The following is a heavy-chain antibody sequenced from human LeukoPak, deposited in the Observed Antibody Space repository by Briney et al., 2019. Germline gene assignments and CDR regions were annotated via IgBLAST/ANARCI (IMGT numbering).Heavy chain of an antibody. D-gene: IGHD6-6*01. CDR1: GYSFTSYW. J-gene: IGHJ3*02. CDR2: IYPGDSDT. CDR3: ARPGSSSGVDAFDI. Sequence: GESLKTSCKGSGYSFTSYWIGWVRQMPGKGLEWMGIIYPGDSDTRYSPSLQGKVTISTDESICTAYLQWSSLKVTDTAMDYCARPGSSSGVDAFDIWGQGTMVTVSS. V-gene: IGHV5-51*01.